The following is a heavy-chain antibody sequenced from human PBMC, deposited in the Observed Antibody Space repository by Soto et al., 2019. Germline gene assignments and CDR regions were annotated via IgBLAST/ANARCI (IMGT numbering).Heavy chain of an antibody. CDR2: IYYSGST. J-gene: IGHJ5*01. CDR1: GGSISSYY. D-gene: IGHD3-9*01. Sequence: PSETLSLTCTVSGGSISSYYWSWIRQPPGKGLEWIGYIYYSGSTNYNPSLKSRVTISVDTSKNQFSLKLSSVTAADTAVYYCARDNRPLNILTGYYDKLWFDFWCQGTLVTVSS. V-gene: IGHV4-59*01. CDR3: ARDNRPLNILTGYYDKLWFDF.